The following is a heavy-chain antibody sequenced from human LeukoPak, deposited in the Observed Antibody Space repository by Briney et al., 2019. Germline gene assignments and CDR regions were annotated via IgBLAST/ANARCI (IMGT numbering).Heavy chain of an antibody. CDR3: ARGSHIEPAGPASIDY. CDR2: IYYSGST. J-gene: IGHJ4*02. V-gene: IGHV4-39*07. D-gene: IGHD6-13*01. CDR1: GGSISSSSYY. Sequence: PSETLSLTCTVSGGSISSSSYYWGWIRQPPGKGLEWIGSIYYSGSTYYNPSLKSRVTISVDTSKNQFSLKLSSVTAADTAVYYCARGSHIEPAGPASIDYWGQGTLVTVSS.